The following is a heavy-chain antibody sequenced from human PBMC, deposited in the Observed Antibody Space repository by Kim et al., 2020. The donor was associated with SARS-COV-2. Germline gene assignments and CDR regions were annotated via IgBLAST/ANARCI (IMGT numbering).Heavy chain of an antibody. J-gene: IGHJ4*01. D-gene: IGHD3-10*01. CDR3: AKDGC. CDR2: SGSGGST. Sequence: SGSGGSTSYADSVKGRFTIARDNSKNTLYLKMNCLRAEDTAVYYCAKDGCWGHGTLVTVSS. V-gene: IGHV3-23*01.